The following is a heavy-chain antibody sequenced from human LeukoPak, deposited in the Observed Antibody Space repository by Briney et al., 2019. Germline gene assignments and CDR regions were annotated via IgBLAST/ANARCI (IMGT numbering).Heavy chain of an antibody. D-gene: IGHD3-3*01. V-gene: IGHV3-33*06. CDR2: IWYDGSNK. CDR3: AKDKGYDFWSGSLSTIPLYYFDY. J-gene: IGHJ4*02. Sequence: PGGSLRLSCAASGFTFSSYGMHWVRQAPGKGLEWVAVIWYDGSNKYYADSVKGRFTISRDNSKNTLYLQMNSLRAKDTAVYYCAKDKGYDFWSGSLSTIPLYYFDYWGQGTLVTVSS. CDR1: GFTFSSYG.